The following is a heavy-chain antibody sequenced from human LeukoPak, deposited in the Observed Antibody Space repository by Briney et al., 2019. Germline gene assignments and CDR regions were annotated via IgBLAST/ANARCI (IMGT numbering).Heavy chain of an antibody. CDR1: GGSISSYY. V-gene: IGHV4-59*08. J-gene: IGHJ4*02. Sequence: PSETLSLTCTVSGGSISSYYWSWIRQPTGKGLEWIGYIYYSGSTKYNPSLRSRVTISADTSKNQFSLKLSSVTAADTAVYYCARHLRGEQQLSGFDYWGQGTPVTVSS. D-gene: IGHD6-13*01. CDR2: IYYSGST. CDR3: ARHLRGEQQLSGFDY.